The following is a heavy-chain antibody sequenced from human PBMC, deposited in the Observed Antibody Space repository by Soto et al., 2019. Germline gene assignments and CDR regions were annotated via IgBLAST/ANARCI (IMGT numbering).Heavy chain of an antibody. CDR3: ARDWRKEVWVEGLNAMDV. J-gene: IGHJ6*02. D-gene: IGHD3-3*01. V-gene: IGHV1-18*01. Sequence: QVQLVQSGLEVKKPGASVKVSCKASAYTFTNYGISWVRQAPGQGLEWMGWISGYNGQTNYAQSFRGRVTFTTDTSTRTAYMERRRPRSGGTAMDFCARDWRKEVWVEGLNAMDVWGQGTTVTFSS. CDR2: ISGYNGQT. CDR1: AYTFTNYG.